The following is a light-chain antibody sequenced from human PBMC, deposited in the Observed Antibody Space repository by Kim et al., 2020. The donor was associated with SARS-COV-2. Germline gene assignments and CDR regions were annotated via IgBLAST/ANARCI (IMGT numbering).Light chain of an antibody. Sequence: GPSITLSCTGTSSDVCGYNYVSLYPPHPGKGPKLLIYDVSNRPSGVSNRFSGSKSGNTASLTISGLQAEDEADYYCSSYTSSSTNVFGTGTKVTVL. CDR2: DVS. V-gene: IGLV2-14*03. CDR3: SSYTSSSTNV. J-gene: IGLJ1*01. CDR1: SSDVCGYNY.